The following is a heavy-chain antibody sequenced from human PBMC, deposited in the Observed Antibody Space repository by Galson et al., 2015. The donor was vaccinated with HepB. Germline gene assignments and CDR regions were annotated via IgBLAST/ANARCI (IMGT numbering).Heavy chain of an antibody. D-gene: IGHD2-21*01. V-gene: IGHV2-70*11. CDR1: GFSLSTSGMC. J-gene: IGHJ4*02. CDR2: IDWDDDK. CDR3: ARIDDCGGNGGFDY. Sequence: PALVKPTQTLTLTCTFSGFSLSTSGMCVSWIRQPPGKALEWLARIDWDDDKYYSTSLKTRLTISKDTSKNQVVLTMTNMDPVDTATYYCARIDDCGGNGGFDYWGQGTLVTVSS.